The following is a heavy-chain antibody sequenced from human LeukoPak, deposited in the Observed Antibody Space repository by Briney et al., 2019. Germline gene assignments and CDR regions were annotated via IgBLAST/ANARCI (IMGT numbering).Heavy chain of an antibody. Sequence: MTSETLSLTCAVYDGSFSGYYWSWIRQPPGKGLEWIGEINHSGSTNYNPSLKSRVTISVDTSKNQFSLKLSSVTAADTAVYYCARAGYYGPRAYYFDYWGQGTLVTGSS. CDR2: INHSGST. D-gene: IGHD3-10*01. V-gene: IGHV4-34*01. CDR1: DGSFSGYY. J-gene: IGHJ4*02. CDR3: ARAGYYGPRAYYFDY.